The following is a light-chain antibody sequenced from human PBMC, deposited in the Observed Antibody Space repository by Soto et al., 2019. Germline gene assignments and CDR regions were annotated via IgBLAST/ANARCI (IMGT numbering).Light chain of an antibody. CDR2: GAS. V-gene: IGKV3-15*01. CDR3: QQYNSYPLT. Sequence: EIVMTQSPDTLSLSHGERATLSCRASQSVSSNLAWYQQKPGQAPRLLIYGASTRATGIPARFSGSGSGTEFTLTISSLQPDDFATYYCQQYNSYPLTFGGGTKVDIK. J-gene: IGKJ4*01. CDR1: QSVSSN.